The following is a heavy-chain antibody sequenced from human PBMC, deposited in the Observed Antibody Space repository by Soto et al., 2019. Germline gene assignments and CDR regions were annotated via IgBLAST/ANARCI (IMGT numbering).Heavy chain of an antibody. CDR1: GYTFTGYY. V-gene: IGHV1-2*02. Sequence: GASVKFSCKASGYTFTGYYMHWVRQAPGQGLEWMGWINPNSGGTNYAQKFQGRVTMTRDTSISTAYMELSRLRSDDTAVYYCARPFKTRGYSYGPLDYWGQGTLVTVSS. D-gene: IGHD5-18*01. CDR3: ARPFKTRGYSYGPLDY. CDR2: INPNSGGT. J-gene: IGHJ4*02.